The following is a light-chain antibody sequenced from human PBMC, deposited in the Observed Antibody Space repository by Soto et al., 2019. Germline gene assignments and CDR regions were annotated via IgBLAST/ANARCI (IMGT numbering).Light chain of an antibody. CDR3: GADHGSGSFFVKV. Sequence: QPVLTQPPSASASLGATVTLTCTLSSGYSNYRVDWYQQRPGKGPRLVMRVDAGGIVGSRGDGIPDRFSVMGSGLNRYLTIKNIQEEDESDYHCGADHGSGSFFVKVFGGGIKLTVL. V-gene: IGLV9-49*03. CDR2: VDAGGIVG. CDR1: SGYSNYR. J-gene: IGLJ2*01.